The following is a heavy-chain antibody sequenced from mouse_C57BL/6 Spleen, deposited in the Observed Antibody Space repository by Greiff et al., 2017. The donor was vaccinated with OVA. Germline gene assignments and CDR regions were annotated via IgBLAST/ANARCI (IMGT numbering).Heavy chain of an antibody. CDR1: GFNIKDYY. CDR3: TTCWLRRTGCY. V-gene: IGHV14-1*01. Sequence: EVQLQQSGAELVRPGASVKLSCTASGFNIKDYYMHWVKQRPEQGLEWIGRIDPEDGDTAYAPKFQGKATMTADTSSNTAYLQLSSLTSEDTAVYYCTTCWLRRTGCYWGQGTTLTVSS. J-gene: IGHJ2*01. D-gene: IGHD2-2*01. CDR2: IDPEDGDT.